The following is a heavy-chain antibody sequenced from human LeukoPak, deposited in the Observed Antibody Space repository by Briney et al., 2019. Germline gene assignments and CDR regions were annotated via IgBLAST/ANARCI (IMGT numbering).Heavy chain of an antibody. J-gene: IGHJ5*02. V-gene: IGHV1-8*01. D-gene: IGHD6-13*01. CDR2: MNPNSGNT. CDR3: ARGKQQLVEFAGSATGKYNWFDP. Sequence: EASVKVSCKASGYTFTSYDINWVRQATGQGLEWMGRMNPNSGNTGYAQKFQGRVTMTRNTSISTAYMALSSLRSEDTAVYYCARGKQQLVEFAGSATGKYNWFDPWGQGTLVTVSS. CDR1: GYTFTSYD.